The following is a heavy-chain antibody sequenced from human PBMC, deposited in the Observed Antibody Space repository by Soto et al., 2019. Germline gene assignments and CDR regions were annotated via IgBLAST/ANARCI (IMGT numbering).Heavy chain of an antibody. CDR1: GGSVSSKKW. CDR2: IFHRGDT. J-gene: IGHJ3*02. CDR3: ASYVGTGGYGAFDI. Sequence: SETLSLTCALSGGSVSSKKWWTWVRQTPGKGLEWIGEIFHRGDTNYNAFLKSRVTISIDKSRNQVSLTLTSVTAADTAVYYCASYVGTGGYGAFDIWGQGTVVTVSS. V-gene: IGHV4-4*02. D-gene: IGHD3-16*01.